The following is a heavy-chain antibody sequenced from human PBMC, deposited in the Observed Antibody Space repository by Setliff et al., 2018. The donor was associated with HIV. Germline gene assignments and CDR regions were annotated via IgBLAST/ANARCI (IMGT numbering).Heavy chain of an antibody. J-gene: IGHJ4*02. Sequence: GGSLRLSCEVSGFTLSDHYMDWVRQAPGKGLEWVARSTDKRSGHVTQYAASVQGRFTISRDDSKNSLFLQMNSLGAEDTAVYYCAREVGDSSGYYYRNYYFDSWGQGTLVTVSS. D-gene: IGHD3-22*01. CDR1: GFTLSDHY. CDR3: AREVGDSSGYYYRNYYFDS. CDR2: STDKRSGHVT. V-gene: IGHV3-72*01.